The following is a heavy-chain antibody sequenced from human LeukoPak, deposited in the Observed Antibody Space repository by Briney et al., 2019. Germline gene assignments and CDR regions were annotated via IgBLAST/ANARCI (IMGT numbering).Heavy chain of an antibody. J-gene: IGHJ4*02. CDR2: IYYSGST. CDR1: GGSISSSSYY. D-gene: IGHD3-3*01. CDR3: ARLHYDFFDY. V-gene: IGHV4-39*01. Sequence: SETLSLTCTVSGGSISSSSYYWGWIRQPPGKGLEWIGSIYYSGSTYYNPSLKSRVTISVDTSKNQFSLQLSSVTAADTAVYYCARLHYDFFDYWGQGTLVTVSS.